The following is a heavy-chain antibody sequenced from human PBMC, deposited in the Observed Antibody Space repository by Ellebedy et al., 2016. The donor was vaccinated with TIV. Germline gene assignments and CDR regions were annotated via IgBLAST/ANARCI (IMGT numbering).Heavy chain of an antibody. CDR1: GYTFISYF. CDR3: ARDLGGTAVFSGMDV. J-gene: IGHJ6*02. CDR2: INPGGGTT. D-gene: IGHD6-19*01. Sequence: AASVTVSCKASGYTFISYFMHWARQAPGQGLEWMGLINPGGGTTSYAQKFQGRVTMTRDTSTSTVYMELSSMRSEDTAVYYCARDLGGTAVFSGMDVWGQGTTVTVSS. V-gene: IGHV1-46*01.